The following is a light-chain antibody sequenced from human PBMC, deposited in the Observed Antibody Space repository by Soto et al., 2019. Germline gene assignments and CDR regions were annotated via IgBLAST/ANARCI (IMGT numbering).Light chain of an antibody. CDR1: HSISSN. CDR2: GAS. J-gene: IGKJ2*01. Sequence: EIVMTQSPATLSVSPGARATLSCRASHSISSNLAWYQQKPGQAPRLLMYGASTRATGIPARFSGSGSGTEFTLTISSLQSEDFAVYYCQQYNNWPSMYTFGQGTKVEIK. CDR3: QQYNNWPSMYT. V-gene: IGKV3-15*01.